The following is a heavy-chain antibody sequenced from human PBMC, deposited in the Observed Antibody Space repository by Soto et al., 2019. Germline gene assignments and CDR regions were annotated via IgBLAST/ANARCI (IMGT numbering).Heavy chain of an antibody. CDR2: ISSGSKYI. V-gene: IGHV3-21*01. CDR1: GFTFSSYS. Sequence: GGSLRLSCAASGFTFSSYSMNWVRQAPGKGLEWVSSISSGSKYIYYADSVKGRFTISRDNAKNSLYLQMNSLRAEDTAVYYCARDRATETWEGYYHYGMDVWGQGTTVTVSS. CDR3: ARDRATETWEGYYHYGMDV. D-gene: IGHD1-1*01. J-gene: IGHJ6*02.